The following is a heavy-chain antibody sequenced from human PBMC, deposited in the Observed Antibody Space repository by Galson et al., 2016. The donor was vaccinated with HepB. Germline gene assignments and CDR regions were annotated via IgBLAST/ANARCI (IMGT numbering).Heavy chain of an antibody. V-gene: IGHV3-30*04. CDR2: ISYDGSNK. CDR1: GFRFSNYA. Sequence: SLRLSCAVSGFRFSNYAIHWVRQAPGKGLEWVAFISYDGSNKKYADSVKGRFTISRDNSKKTLYLQMNSLRAEDTAVYYCAKDGRIYCSSASCHDHFHYWGQGTLVTVSS. CDR3: AKDGRIYCSSASCHDHFHY. D-gene: IGHD2-2*01. J-gene: IGHJ4*02.